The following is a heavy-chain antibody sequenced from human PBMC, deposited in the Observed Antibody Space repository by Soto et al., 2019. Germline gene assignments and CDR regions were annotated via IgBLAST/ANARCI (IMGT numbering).Heavy chain of an antibody. CDR2: IHYSGSN. CDR1: GGSISSYY. J-gene: IGHJ4*02. D-gene: IGHD2-2*01. V-gene: IGHV4-59*08. Sequence: PSETLSLTCTVSGGSISSYYWSWIRQPPGKGLEWIGYIHYSGSNNYNPSLKSRATISVDTSKNQFSLNLSSVTAAYTAIYYCAKYYCSSTTCYHFDYWGQGTLVTVSS. CDR3: AKYYCSSTTCYHFDY.